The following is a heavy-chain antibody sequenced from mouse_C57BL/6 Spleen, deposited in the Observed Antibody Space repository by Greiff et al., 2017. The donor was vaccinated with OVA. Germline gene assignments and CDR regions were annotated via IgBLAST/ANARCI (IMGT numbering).Heavy chain of an antibody. CDR3: ARQGNYYSNHFDY. D-gene: IGHD2-5*01. CDR1: GFTFSDYY. Sequence: EVKLMESGGGLVQPGGSLKLSCAASGFTFSDYYMYWVRQTPEKRLEWVAYISNGGGSTYYPDTVKGRFTISLDNAKNTLYLQMSRLKSEDTAMYYCARQGNYYSNHFDYWGQGTTLTVSS. V-gene: IGHV5-12*01. J-gene: IGHJ2*01. CDR2: ISNGGGST.